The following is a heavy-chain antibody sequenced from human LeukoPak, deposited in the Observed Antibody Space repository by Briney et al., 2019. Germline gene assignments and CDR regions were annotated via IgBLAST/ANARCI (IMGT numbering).Heavy chain of an antibody. V-gene: IGHV3-48*01. J-gene: IGHJ6*02. D-gene: IGHD4/OR15-4a*01. CDR2: ISSSSSTI. CDR1: GFTFSSYS. CDR3: AKIEAKKNYYYYGMDV. Sequence: GGSLRLSCAASGFTFSSYSMNWVRQAPGKGLEWVSYISSSSSTIYYADSVKGRFTISRDNAKNTLYLQMNSLRAEDTAVYYCAKIEAKKNYYYYGMDVWGQGTTVTVSS.